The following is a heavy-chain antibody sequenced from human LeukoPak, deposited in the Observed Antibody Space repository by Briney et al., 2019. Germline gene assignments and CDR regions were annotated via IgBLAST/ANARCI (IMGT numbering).Heavy chain of an antibody. V-gene: IGHV1-2*02. CDR1: GYTFTGYY. D-gene: IGHD3-10*01. J-gene: IGHJ3*02. CDR3: ARADMVRGVIIMGAFDI. Sequence: GASVKVSCKASGYTFTGYYMHWVRQAPGQGLEWMGWINPNSGGTNYAQKFQGRVTMTRDTSISTAYMELSRLRCDDTAVYYCARADMVRGVIIMGAFDIWGQGTMVTVSS. CDR2: INPNSGGT.